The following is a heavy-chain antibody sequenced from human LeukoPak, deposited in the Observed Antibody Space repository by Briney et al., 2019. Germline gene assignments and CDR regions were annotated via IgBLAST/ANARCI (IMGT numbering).Heavy chain of an antibody. CDR1: GFTFSNYA. D-gene: IGHD6-25*01. CDR2: VSGSGGST. CDR3: ARDSAFDY. J-gene: IGHJ4*02. V-gene: IGHV3-23*01. Sequence: GGSLRLSCAASGFTFSNYAMSWVRQAPGKGLEWVSVVSGSGGSTYYADSVKGRFTISRDNAKNSLYLQMNSLRGEDTAVYYCARDSAFDYWGQGTLVTVSS.